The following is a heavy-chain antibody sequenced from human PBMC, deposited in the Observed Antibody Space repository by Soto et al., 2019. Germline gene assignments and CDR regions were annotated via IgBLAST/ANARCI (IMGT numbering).Heavy chain of an antibody. D-gene: IGHD1-26*01. CDR1: GFTFSSYA. CDR2: ISGSSGST. Sequence: EVQLLESGGGLVQPGGSLRLSCAASGFTFSSYAMSWVRQAPGKGLEWVSAISGSSGSTYYADSVKGRFTISRDNSKNTLYLQMNSLRAEDTAVYYCAKDLDIVGATTAFDYWGQGTLVTVSS. CDR3: AKDLDIVGATTAFDY. J-gene: IGHJ4*02. V-gene: IGHV3-23*01.